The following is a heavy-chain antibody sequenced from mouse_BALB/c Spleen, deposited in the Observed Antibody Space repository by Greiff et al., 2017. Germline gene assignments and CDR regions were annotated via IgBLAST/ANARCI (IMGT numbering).Heavy chain of an antibody. CDR3: ARGGDGAMDY. Sequence: EVQVVESGGGLVKPGGSLKLSCAASGFTFSSYAMSWVRQTPEKRLEWVASISSGGSTYYPDSVKGRFTISRDNARNILYLQMSSLRSEDTAMYYCARGGDGAMDYWGQGTSVTVSS. CDR2: ISSGGST. V-gene: IGHV5-6-5*01. CDR1: GFTFSSYA. J-gene: IGHJ4*01.